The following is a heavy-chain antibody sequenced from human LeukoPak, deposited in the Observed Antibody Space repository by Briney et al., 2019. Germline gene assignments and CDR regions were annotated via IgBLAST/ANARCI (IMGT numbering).Heavy chain of an antibody. CDR1: GGTFSSYA. CDR3: ARGRDGYNWGYYYYMDV. Sequence: SVKVSCKASGGTFSSYAITWVRQAPGQGLEWMGGIIPIFGTANYAQKFQGRVTITADESTSTAYMELSSLRSEDTAVYYCARGRDGYNWGYYYYMDVWGKGTTVTISS. CDR2: IIPIFGTA. D-gene: IGHD5-24*01. J-gene: IGHJ6*03. V-gene: IGHV1-69*13.